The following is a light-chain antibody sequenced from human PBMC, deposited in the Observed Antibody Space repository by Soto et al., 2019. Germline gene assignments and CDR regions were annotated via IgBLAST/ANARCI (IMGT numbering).Light chain of an antibody. J-gene: IGKJ1*01. Sequence: EVVLTQSPGTLSLSPGERATLSCRASQSVSGTYLAWYQQKPGQAPWLLIYDAFSRATGIPDRFSGSGSGTDFTLTISRLEPEDFAVYYCQYYDSSMWTFGQGTQVEIK. CDR1: QSVSGTY. V-gene: IGKV3-20*01. CDR3: QYYDSSMWT. CDR2: DAF.